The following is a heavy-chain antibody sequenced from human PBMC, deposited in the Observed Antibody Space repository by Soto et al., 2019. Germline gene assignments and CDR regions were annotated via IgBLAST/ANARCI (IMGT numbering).Heavy chain of an antibody. CDR2: IIPIFGTA. V-gene: IGHV1-69*01. D-gene: IGHD3-10*01. CDR3: ARAPLLWFGESTPYYYYGMDV. J-gene: IGHJ6*02. Sequence: QVQLVQSGAEVKKPGSSVKVSCKASGGTFSSYAISRVRQAPGQGLEWMGGIIPIFGTANYAQKFQGRVTITADESTSTAYMELSSLRSEDTAVYYCARAPLLWFGESTPYYYYGMDVWGQGTTVTVSS. CDR1: GGTFSSYA.